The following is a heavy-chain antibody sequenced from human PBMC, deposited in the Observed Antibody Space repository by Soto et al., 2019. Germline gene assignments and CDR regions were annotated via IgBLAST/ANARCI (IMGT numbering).Heavy chain of an antibody. Sequence: EVQLVESGGGLVQPGGSLRLSCAASGFTFSNYWMNWVRQAPGKGLEWVANIKQDGSEKYNVDSVKGRFTISRDNGKNSVYLQMNSLRADDTALYYCATIVAYCSSVSCTDYWGQGTLVTVSS. D-gene: IGHD2-2*01. CDR2: IKQDGSEK. CDR1: GFTFSNYW. CDR3: ATIVAYCSSVSCTDY. V-gene: IGHV3-7*02. J-gene: IGHJ4*02.